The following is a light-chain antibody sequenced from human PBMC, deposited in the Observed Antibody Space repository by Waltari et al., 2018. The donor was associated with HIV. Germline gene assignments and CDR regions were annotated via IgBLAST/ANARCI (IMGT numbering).Light chain of an antibody. CDR3: QQGHTLPIT. CDR1: ADIGRY. Sequence: DIQMTQSPSSLSASVGDRVSITCQANADIGRYLNWYQQKPGKAPQLLIHDASNLETGVPSRFSGSGSGTDFTLTITSLHPEDFATYYCQQGHTLPITFGGGT. V-gene: IGKV1-33*01. CDR2: DAS. J-gene: IGKJ4*01.